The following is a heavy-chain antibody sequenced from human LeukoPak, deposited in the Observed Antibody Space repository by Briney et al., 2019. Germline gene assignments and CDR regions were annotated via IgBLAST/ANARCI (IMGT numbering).Heavy chain of an antibody. CDR1: GFTFSSYA. Sequence: GGSLRLSCAASGFTFSSYAMHWVRQAPGKGLEYVSAISSNGGSTYYANSVKGRFTISRDNSKNTLYLQMGSLRAEDMAVYYCARDPIAAVGPGQYGMDVWGQGTTVTVS. CDR3: ARDPIAAVGPGQYGMDV. J-gene: IGHJ6*02. D-gene: IGHD6-13*01. CDR2: ISSNGGST. V-gene: IGHV3-64*01.